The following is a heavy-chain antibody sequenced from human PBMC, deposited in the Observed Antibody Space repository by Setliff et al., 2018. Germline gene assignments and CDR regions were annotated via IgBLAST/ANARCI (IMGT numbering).Heavy chain of an antibody. CDR1: GYTFTGYY. D-gene: IGHD5-18*01. V-gene: IGHV1-2*02. Sequence: ASVKVSCKASGYTFTGYYMHWVRQAPGQGLEWMGWINPNSGGTNYAQKFQGRVTMTRNTSISTAYMELSSLKSEDTAVYYCARSPFPVDTVMVTTFDSWGQGTLVTVSS. J-gene: IGHJ4*02. CDR2: INPNSGGT. CDR3: ARSPFPVDTVMVTTFDS.